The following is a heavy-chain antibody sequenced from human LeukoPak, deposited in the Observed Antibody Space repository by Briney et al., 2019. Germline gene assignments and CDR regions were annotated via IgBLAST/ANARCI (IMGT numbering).Heavy chain of an antibody. J-gene: IGHJ4*02. V-gene: IGHV3-21*01. CDR2: ISSSSSYI. CDR3: ARDLLHYYDSSGYY. D-gene: IGHD3-22*01. CDR1: GFTVSSNY. Sequence: GGSLRLSCAASGFTVSSNYMSWVRQAPGKGLEWVSSISSSSSYIYYADSVKGRFTISRDNAKNSLYLQMNSLRAEDTAVYYCARDLLHYYDSSGYYWGQGTLVTVSS.